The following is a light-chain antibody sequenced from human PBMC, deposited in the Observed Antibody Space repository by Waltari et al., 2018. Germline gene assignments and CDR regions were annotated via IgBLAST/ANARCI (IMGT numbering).Light chain of an antibody. V-gene: IGKV3-20*01. Sequence: SCRTVQSVSRSLGWYQQKASQAPRLIIYAASTRAPGIPDRFSGSGLGTDYSLIISRLEPEYFAVYYCQHYVRLPATFGQGTKVEIK. CDR1: QSVSRS. CDR2: AAS. J-gene: IGKJ1*01. CDR3: QHYVRLPAT.